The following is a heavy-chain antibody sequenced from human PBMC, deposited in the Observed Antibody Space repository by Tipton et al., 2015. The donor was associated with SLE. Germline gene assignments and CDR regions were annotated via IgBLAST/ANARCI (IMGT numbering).Heavy chain of an antibody. J-gene: IGHJ3*02. CDR2: INPSGGST. Sequence: QSGPEVKKPGASVKVSCKASGYTFTSYYMHWVRQAPGQGLEWMGIINPSGGSTSYAQKFQGRVTMTRDTSTSTVYMELSSLRSEDTAVYYCANTAYCGGDCYSGAFDIWGQGTMVTVSS. D-gene: IGHD2-21*01. CDR3: ANTAYCGGDCYSGAFDI. CDR1: GYTFTSYY. V-gene: IGHV1-46*01.